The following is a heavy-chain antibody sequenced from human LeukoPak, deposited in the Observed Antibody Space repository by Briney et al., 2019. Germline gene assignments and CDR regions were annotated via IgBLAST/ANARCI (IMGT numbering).Heavy chain of an antibody. V-gene: IGHV4-59*01. D-gene: IGHD3-22*01. J-gene: IGHJ4*02. Sequence: SETLSLTCTVSGGSISSYYWSWIRQPPGKGLEWIGYIYYSGSTNYNPSLKSPVTISVDTSKNQFSLKLSSVTAADTAVYYCARDRHDSSGYHYYFDYWGQGTLVTVSS. CDR2: IYYSGST. CDR3: ARDRHDSSGYHYYFDY. CDR1: GGSISSYY.